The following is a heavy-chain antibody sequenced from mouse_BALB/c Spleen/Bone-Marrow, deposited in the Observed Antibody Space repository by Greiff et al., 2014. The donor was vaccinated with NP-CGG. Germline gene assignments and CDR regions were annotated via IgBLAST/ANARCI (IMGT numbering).Heavy chain of an antibody. Sequence: EVMLVESGAELVKPGASVKLSCTASGFNIKDTYMHWVKQRPEQGLEWIGRIDPANGNTKYDQKFQGKATITADTSSNTAYLQLSSLTSEDTAVYYCARRGDGYYAWFAYWGQGTLVTVSA. CDR2: IDPANGNT. D-gene: IGHD2-3*01. CDR1: GFNIKDTY. V-gene: IGHV14-3*02. J-gene: IGHJ3*01. CDR3: ARRGDGYYAWFAY.